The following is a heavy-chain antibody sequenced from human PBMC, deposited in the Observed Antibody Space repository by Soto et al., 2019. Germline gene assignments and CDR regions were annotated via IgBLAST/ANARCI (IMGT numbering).Heavy chain of an antibody. J-gene: IGHJ6*03. CDR1: GFTFSSYA. Sequence: PGGSLRLSCASSGFTFSSYAMHLVRQAPGKGLEYVSAISSNGGSTYYANSVKGRFTISRDNSKNTLYLQMGSLRAEDMAVYYCARDIVVVVAATTDYYYYYMDVWGKGTTVTVSS. CDR3: ARDIVVVVAATTDYYYYYMDV. D-gene: IGHD2-15*01. CDR2: ISSNGGST. V-gene: IGHV3-64*01.